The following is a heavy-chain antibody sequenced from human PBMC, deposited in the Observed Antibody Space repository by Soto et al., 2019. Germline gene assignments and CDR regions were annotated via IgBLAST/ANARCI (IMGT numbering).Heavy chain of an antibody. Sequence: QVQLVQSGAEVMKPGASVKVSCKAFGYTFTRYPIHWVRQTPGQRLEWMGYINAANGDTRYSHEFRGRVTFDRDASASTAYLQLSSLTSEDTAVYYCARKEYFGSGSFHFDYWGQGSLVTVSS. J-gene: IGHJ4*02. D-gene: IGHD3-10*01. CDR1: GYTFTRYP. CDR2: INAANGDT. V-gene: IGHV1-3*01. CDR3: ARKEYFGSGSFHFDY.